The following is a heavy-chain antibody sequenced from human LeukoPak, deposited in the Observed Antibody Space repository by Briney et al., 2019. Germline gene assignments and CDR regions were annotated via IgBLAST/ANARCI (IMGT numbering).Heavy chain of an antibody. D-gene: IGHD2-8*01. CDR2: FSGSGDNT. Sequence: GGSLRLSCVASGSILTNSAMTWVRQAPGKGPEWVSFFSGSGDNTHYADSVKGRFTMSRDSSKNNLYLQMNSLRAEDTAIYYCAKVRTGSSVYESLATWGQGTMVTVSS. V-gene: IGHV3-23*01. J-gene: IGHJ3*01. CDR3: AKVRTGSSVYESLAT. CDR1: GSILTNSA.